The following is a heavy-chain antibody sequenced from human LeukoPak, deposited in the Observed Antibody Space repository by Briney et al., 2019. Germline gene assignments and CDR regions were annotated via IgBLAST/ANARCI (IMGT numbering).Heavy chain of an antibody. D-gene: IGHD3-3*01. CDR3: ARDSSLVGVAYYDFWSGYLGGEMDV. J-gene: IGHJ6*04. CDR1: GFTFSDYY. CDR2: ISSSGSTI. V-gene: IGHV3-11*01. Sequence: SGGSLRLSCAASGFTFSDYYMSWIRQAPGKGLEWVSYISSSGSTIYYADSVKGRFTISRDNAKNSLYLQMNSLRAEDTAVYYCARDSSLVGVAYYDFWSGYLGGEMDVWGKGTTVTVSS.